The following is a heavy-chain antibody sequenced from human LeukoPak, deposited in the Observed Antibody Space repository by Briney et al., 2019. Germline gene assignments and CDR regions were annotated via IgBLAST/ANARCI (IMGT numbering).Heavy chain of an antibody. CDR2: IYTSGTT. CDR1: GDPISSYY. D-gene: IGHD6-19*01. J-gene: IGHJ1*01. V-gene: IGHV4-4*07. Sequence: SETLSLTCTVSGDPISSYYWSWIWQPAGKGLEWIGRIYTSGTTNYNSSLKSRLTMSVDTSKNQFSLKLSSVTAADTAVYYCARLGSSGSAQYFQDWGQGTLVTVSS. CDR3: ARLGSSGSAQYFQD.